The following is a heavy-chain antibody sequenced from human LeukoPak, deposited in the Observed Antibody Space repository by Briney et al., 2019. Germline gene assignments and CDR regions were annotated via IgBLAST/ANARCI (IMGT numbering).Heavy chain of an antibody. CDR2: INPSGGST. V-gene: IGHV1-46*01. D-gene: IGHD3-3*01. Sequence: ASVKVSCKASGYTFTSYYMHWVRQAPGQGLEWMGIINPSGGSTSYAQKFQGRVTMTRDTSTSTVYMELSSLRSEDMAVYYCARGGYAIFGSGDNWFDPWGQGTLVTVSS. CDR1: GYTFTSYY. CDR3: ARGGYAIFGSGDNWFDP. J-gene: IGHJ5*02.